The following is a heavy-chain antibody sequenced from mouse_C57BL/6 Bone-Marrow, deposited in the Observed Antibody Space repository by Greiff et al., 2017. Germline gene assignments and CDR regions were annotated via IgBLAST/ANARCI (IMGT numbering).Heavy chain of an antibody. CDR1: GFNIKDYY. CDR3: TISHFYYSTNY. J-gene: IGHJ2*01. Sequence: VQLQQSGAELVKPGASVKLSCTASGFNIKDYYIHWVKQRTEQGLEWIGRIDPEDGETKYAPKFQDKATLTADTSSNTAFLQLSSLTSEDTAVYYCTISHFYYSTNYWGQGTTLTVSS. D-gene: IGHD2-5*01. CDR2: IDPEDGET. V-gene: IGHV14-2*01.